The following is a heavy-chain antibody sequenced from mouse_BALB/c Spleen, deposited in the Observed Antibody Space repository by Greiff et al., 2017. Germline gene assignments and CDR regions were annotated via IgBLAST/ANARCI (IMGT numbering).Heavy chain of an antibody. D-gene: IGHD1-1*01. CDR2: ISYSGST. CDR1: GYSITSDYA. Sequence: EVKLVESGPGLVKPSQSLSLTCTVTGYSITSDYAWNWIRQFPGNKLEWMGYISYSGSTSYNPSLKSRISITRDTSKNQFFLQLNSVTTEDTATYYCARRGYYYGSSYSMDYWGQGTSVTVSS. V-gene: IGHV3-2*02. J-gene: IGHJ4*01. CDR3: ARRGYYYGSSYSMDY.